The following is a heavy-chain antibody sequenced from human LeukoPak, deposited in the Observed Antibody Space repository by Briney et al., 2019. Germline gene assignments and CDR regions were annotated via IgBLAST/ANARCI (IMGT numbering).Heavy chain of an antibody. CDR2: IIPILGIA. D-gene: IGHD3-22*01. Sequence: SVKVSCKASGGTFSSYAISWVRQAPGQGLEWMGRIIPILGIANYAQKFQGRVTITTDESTSTAYMELSSLRSEATAVYYCARGREPYYYDSSGYYYSYWGQGTLVTVSS. V-gene: IGHV1-69*04. CDR1: GGTFSSYA. CDR3: ARGREPYYYDSSGYYYSY. J-gene: IGHJ4*02.